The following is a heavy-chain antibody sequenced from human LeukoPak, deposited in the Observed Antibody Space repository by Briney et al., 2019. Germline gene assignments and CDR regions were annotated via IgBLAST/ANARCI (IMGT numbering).Heavy chain of an antibody. Sequence: GSVKVSCKASGYTFTGYYMHWVRQAPGQGLEWMGWINPNSGGTNYAQKFQGRVTMTRDTSISTAYMELSRLRSDDTAVYYCARDIKSGWLAQYYFDYWGQGTLVTVSS. CDR2: INPNSGGT. V-gene: IGHV1-2*02. CDR1: GYTFTGYY. CDR3: ARDIKSGWLAQYYFDY. D-gene: IGHD6-19*01. J-gene: IGHJ4*02.